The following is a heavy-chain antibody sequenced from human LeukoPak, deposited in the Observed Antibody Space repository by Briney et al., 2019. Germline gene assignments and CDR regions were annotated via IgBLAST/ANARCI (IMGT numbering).Heavy chain of an antibody. D-gene: IGHD6-13*01. CDR2: ISRGGIS. CDR3: AKVKGGAAVGYFDY. J-gene: IGHJ4*02. CDR1: GFTFSVYD. Sequence: GGSLRLSCAASGFTFSVYDMYWIRQSPGKGLECVSVISRGGISYYADSVKGRFTISRDNSKNTLYLQMNSLRAEDTAVYYCAKVKGGAAVGYFDYWGQGTLVTVSS. V-gene: IGHV3-23*01.